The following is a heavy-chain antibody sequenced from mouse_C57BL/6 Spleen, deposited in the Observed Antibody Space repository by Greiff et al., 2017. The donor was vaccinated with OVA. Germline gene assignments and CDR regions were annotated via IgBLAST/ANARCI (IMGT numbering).Heavy chain of an antibody. D-gene: IGHD4-1*01. Sequence: QVQLQQPGAELVKPGASVKLSCKASGYTFTSYWMHWVKQRPGRGLEWIGRIDPTSGGTKYNEKFKSKATLTVDKPSSTAYMQLSSLTSEDSAVYYCARVPGKKGTWFAYGGQGTLVTVSA. V-gene: IGHV1-72*01. CDR3: ARVPGKKGTWFAY. CDR2: IDPTSGGT. J-gene: IGHJ3*01. CDR1: GYTFTSYW.